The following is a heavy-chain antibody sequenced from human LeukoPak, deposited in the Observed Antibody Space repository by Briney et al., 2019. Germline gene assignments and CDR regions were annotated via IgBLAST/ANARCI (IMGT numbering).Heavy chain of an antibody. D-gene: IGHD3-22*01. CDR3: ARGKEAYDSSGYTAYDY. CDR2: ISAYNGNT. V-gene: IGHV1-18*01. CDR1: GYTFTSYG. J-gene: IGHJ4*02. Sequence: GASVKVSCKASGYTFTSYGISWVRQAPGQGLEWMGWISAYNGNTNYAQKLQGRVTMTTDTSTSTAYMELRSLRSDDTAAYYCARGKEAYDSSGYTAYDYWGQGTLVTVSS.